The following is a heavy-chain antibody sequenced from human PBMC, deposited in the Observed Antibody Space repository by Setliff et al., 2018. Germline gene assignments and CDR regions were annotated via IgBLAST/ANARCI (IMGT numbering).Heavy chain of an antibody. CDR1: GYSFTSYS. J-gene: IGHJ4*02. CDR3: ARRADGYNDFFDS. D-gene: IGHD6-25*01. Sequence: GESLKISCKASGYSFTSYSIGWVRQMPGKGLEWMGIIYAGDSATRYSPSFQGQVTISADKSISTAYLQWSSLKASDTAMYYCARRADGYNDFFDSWGQGTLVTVSS. CDR2: IYAGDSAT. V-gene: IGHV5-51*01.